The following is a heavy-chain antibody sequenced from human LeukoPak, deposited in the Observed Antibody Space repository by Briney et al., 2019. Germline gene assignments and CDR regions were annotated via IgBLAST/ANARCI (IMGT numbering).Heavy chain of an antibody. CDR2: IYSGGST. Sequence: GGSLRLSCAASGFTVSSNYMSWVRQAPGRGLEWVSVIYSGGSTYYADSVKGRFTISRDNSKNTLYLQMNSLRAEDTAVYYCPTGKTYDSSAYYTRFWGQGTLVTVSS. CDR3: PTGKTYDSSAYYTRF. CDR1: GFTVSSNY. D-gene: IGHD3-22*01. J-gene: IGHJ4*02. V-gene: IGHV3-53*01.